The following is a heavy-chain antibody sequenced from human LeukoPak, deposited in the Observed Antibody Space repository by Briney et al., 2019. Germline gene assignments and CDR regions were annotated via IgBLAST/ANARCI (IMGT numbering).Heavy chain of an antibody. J-gene: IGHJ4*02. CDR2: LWADGSNK. D-gene: IGHD3-22*01. Sequence: GKSLRLSCAAPGVTFSGSGARSGREAPGKGGGWGTVLWADGSNKYYAASVKGRFTISRDNSKNTLYLKMNSLRAEDTAVYYCAKVYYDGRGHQFEYWGQGTLVTVSS. CDR1: GVTFSGSG. V-gene: IGHV3-33*06. CDR3: AKVYYDGRGHQFEY.